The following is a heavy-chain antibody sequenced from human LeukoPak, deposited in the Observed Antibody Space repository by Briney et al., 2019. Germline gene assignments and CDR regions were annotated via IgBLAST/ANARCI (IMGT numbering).Heavy chain of an antibody. Sequence: GGSLRLSCAASGFTFSGSALHWVRQASGKGPEWVGRIRSKDNSYATAYAASVKGRFTISREDSKNTAYLQMNSLKTEDTAVYYCAGPYDGTGYAFDYWGRGTLVTVSS. V-gene: IGHV3-73*01. D-gene: IGHD3-22*01. CDR1: GFTFSGSA. J-gene: IGHJ4*02. CDR3: AGPYDGTGYAFDY. CDR2: IRSKDNSYAT.